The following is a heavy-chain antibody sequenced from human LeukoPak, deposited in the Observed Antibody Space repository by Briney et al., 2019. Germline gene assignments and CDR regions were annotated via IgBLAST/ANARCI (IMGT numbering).Heavy chain of an antibody. J-gene: IGHJ3*02. CDR1: GGTFSSYA. V-gene: IGHV1-69*05. CDR2: SIPILGTA. Sequence: SVKVSCKASGGTFSSYAISWVRQAPGQRLEWIGGSIPILGTANYAQKFQGRVTITTDESTSTAYMELSSLRSEDTAVYYCALVWFGDTEAFDIWGQGTMVTVSS. CDR3: ALVWFGDTEAFDI. D-gene: IGHD3-10*01.